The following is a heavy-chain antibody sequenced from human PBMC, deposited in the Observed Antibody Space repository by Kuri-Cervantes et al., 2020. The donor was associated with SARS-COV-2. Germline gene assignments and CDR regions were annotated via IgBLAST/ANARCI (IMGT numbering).Heavy chain of an antibody. CDR1: GYTFTGYY. CDR2: INPNSGGT. D-gene: IGHD6-13*01. V-gene: IGHV1-2*02. CDR3: ARPYSSSWYGWFDP. Sequence: ASVKVSCKASGYTFTGYYMHWVRQAPGQGLEWMGWINPNSGGTNYAQKFQGRVTMTRDTSISTAYMELSRLRSDDTAVYYCARPYSSSWYGWFDPWGQGTLVTVSS. J-gene: IGHJ5*02.